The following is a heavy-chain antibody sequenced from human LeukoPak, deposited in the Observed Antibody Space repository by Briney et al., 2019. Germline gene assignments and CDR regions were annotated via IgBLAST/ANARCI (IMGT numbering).Heavy chain of an antibody. CDR2: TYSGGST. D-gene: IGHD6-13*01. J-gene: IGHJ4*02. CDR3: ARDVAAAVNY. V-gene: IGHV3-53*01. Sequence: GGSLRLSCAASGFTVSSNYMSWVRPAPGKGLEWVSGTYSGGSTYYADSVNGRFTISRDNSKSTLYLQMNSLRAEDTAVYYCARDVAAAVNYWGQGTLVTVSS. CDR1: GFTVSSNY.